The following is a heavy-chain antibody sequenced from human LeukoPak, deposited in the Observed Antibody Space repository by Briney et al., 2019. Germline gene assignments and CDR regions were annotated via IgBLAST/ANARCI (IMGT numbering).Heavy chain of an antibody. J-gene: IGHJ4*02. V-gene: IGHV1-69*10. CDR1: GATFSDYA. Sequence: SVKVSCKASGATFSDYALNWVRQAPGQGLEWMGVFIPILGTANSTQKFQDRVTITADMSTNTAYMELSSLRSEDTAVYYCARDSAVAGGTDYWGQGTLVTVSS. CDR2: FIPILGTA. CDR3: ARDSAVAGGTDY. D-gene: IGHD6-19*01.